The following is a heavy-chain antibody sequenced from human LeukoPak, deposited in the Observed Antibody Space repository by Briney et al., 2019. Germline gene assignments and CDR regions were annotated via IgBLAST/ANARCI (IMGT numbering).Heavy chain of an antibody. V-gene: IGHV3-23*01. D-gene: IGHD3-10*01. J-gene: IGHJ4*02. Sequence: GGSLRLSCVASGFTFTTYTTAWVRQFPGKGLEWVSAISGSDGKTHYADSVKGRFTISRDTSKNTVYLQMSILRAEDTAIYYCAREVSVGDIIIVDYWGQGIMVTVSS. CDR3: AREVSVGDIIIVDY. CDR1: GFTFTTYT. CDR2: ISGSDGKT.